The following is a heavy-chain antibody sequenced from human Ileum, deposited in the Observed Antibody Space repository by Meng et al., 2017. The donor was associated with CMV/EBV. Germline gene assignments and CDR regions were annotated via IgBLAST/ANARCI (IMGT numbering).Heavy chain of an antibody. CDR2: ISSGGQTI. Sequence: GGSLRLSCSASGFTFRSYEMNWVRQAPGKGLEWVAYISSGGQTIHYADSVKGRFTISRDNTNNVLYVQMSSLRADDTAVYYCAGEPSCITIAGVVTYGLDVWGPGTTVTVSS. CDR1: GFTFRSYE. V-gene: IGHV3-48*03. D-gene: IGHD3-3*01. J-gene: IGHJ6*02. CDR3: AGEPSCITIAGVVTYGLDV.